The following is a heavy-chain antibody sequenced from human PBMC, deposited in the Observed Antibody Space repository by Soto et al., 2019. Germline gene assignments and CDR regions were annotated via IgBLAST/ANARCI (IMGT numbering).Heavy chain of an antibody. J-gene: IGHJ6*03. Sequence: GGSLRLSCAASGFTFSSYAMSWVRQAPGKGLEWVSAISGSGGSTYYADSVKGRSTISRDNSKNTLYLQMNSLRAEDTAVYYCAKSRGDTAYYYYYMDVWGKGTTVTVSS. CDR2: ISGSGGST. D-gene: IGHD2-21*02. CDR3: AKSRGDTAYYYYYMDV. CDR1: GFTFSSYA. V-gene: IGHV3-23*01.